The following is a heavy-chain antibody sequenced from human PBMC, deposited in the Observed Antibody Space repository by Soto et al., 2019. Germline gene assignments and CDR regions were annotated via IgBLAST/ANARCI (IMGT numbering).Heavy chain of an antibody. CDR1: GFTFSSYA. J-gene: IGHJ4*02. D-gene: IGHD6-19*01. CDR2: ISGSGGST. V-gene: IGHV3-23*01. CDR3: ANLGSYSSGWTPVDY. Sequence: GGSPRLSCAASGFTFSSYAMSWVRKAPGKGLEWVSAISGSGGSTYYADSVKGRFTISRDNSKNTLYLQMNSLRAEDTAVYYCANLGSYSSGWTPVDYWGQGTLVTVSP.